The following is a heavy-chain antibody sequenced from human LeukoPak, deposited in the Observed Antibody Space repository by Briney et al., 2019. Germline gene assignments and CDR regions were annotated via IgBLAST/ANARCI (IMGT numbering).Heavy chain of an antibody. Sequence: PSETLSLTCTVSGGSISSYYWSWIRQPPGKELEYIGYIYYSGSTNYNPSLKSPVTISVDTSKNQFSLKLSSVTAADTAVYYCARGGALSSLDTAMLYWGQGTLVTVSS. V-gene: IGHV4-59*08. J-gene: IGHJ4*02. CDR2: IYYSGST. CDR3: ARGGALSSLDTAMLY. D-gene: IGHD5-18*01. CDR1: GGSISSYY.